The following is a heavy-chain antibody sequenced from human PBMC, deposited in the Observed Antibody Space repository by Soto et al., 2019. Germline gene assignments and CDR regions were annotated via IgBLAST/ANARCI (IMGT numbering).Heavy chain of an antibody. J-gene: IGHJ5*02. CDR2: ISGSGGTT. CDR3: ARGDRSYCGAYCYSDH. Sequence: EVQLLGSGGGLVQPGGSLRLSCAASGFTFNNYAMNWVRQAPGKGLEWVSGISGSGGTTYYADSVKGRFTISRDNSRNTLYLQMISLRAGDTAVYYCARGDRSYCGAYCYSDHWGQGTLVTVSS. CDR1: GFTFNNYA. D-gene: IGHD2-21*02. V-gene: IGHV3-23*01.